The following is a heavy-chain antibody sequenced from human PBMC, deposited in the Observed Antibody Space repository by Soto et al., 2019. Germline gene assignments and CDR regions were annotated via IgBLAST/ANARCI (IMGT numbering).Heavy chain of an antibody. CDR2: IYYSGST. Sequence: TSETLSLTCTVSGGSISSYYWSWVRQPPGKGLEWIGYIYYSGSTNYNPSLKSRVTISVDTSKNQFSLKLSSVTAADTAVYYCARNTGPAAAGIDYYGMDVWGQGTTVTVSS. D-gene: IGHD6-13*01. V-gene: IGHV4-59*01. CDR3: ARNTGPAAAGIDYYGMDV. J-gene: IGHJ6*02. CDR1: GGSISSYY.